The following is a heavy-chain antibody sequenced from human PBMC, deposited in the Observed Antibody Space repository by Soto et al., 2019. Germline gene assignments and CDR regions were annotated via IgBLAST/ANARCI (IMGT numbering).Heavy chain of an antibody. D-gene: IGHD2-15*01. V-gene: IGHV3-23*01. CDR2: ISGSGGST. CDR1: GFTFSSYA. CDR3: AKVCSVIVVVVAANYFDY. J-gene: IGHJ4*02. Sequence: GGSLRLSCAASGFTFSSYAMSWVRQAPGKGLEWVSAISGSGGSTYYADSVKGRFTISRDNSKNTLYLQMNSLRAEDTAVYYCAKVCSVIVVVVAANYFDYWGQGTLVTVSS.